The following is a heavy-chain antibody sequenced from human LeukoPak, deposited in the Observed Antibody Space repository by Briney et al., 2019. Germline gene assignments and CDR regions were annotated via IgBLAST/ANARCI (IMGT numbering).Heavy chain of an antibody. D-gene: IGHD3-16*01. Sequence: PSETLSLTCTVSGGSISSYYWSWIRQPAGKGLEWIGRIYTSGSTNYNPSLKSRVTMSVDTSKNQFSLQLNSVTPEDTAVYYCARVMKPKPINAFDIWGQGTMVTVSS. CDR3: ARVMKPKPINAFDI. V-gene: IGHV4-4*07. CDR2: IYTSGST. CDR1: GGSISSYY. J-gene: IGHJ3*02.